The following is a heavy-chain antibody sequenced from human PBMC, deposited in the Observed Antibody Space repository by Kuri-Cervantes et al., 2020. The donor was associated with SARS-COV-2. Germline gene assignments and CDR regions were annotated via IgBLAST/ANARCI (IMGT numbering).Heavy chain of an antibody. J-gene: IGHJ6*03. V-gene: IGHV1-18*01. Sequence: ASVKVSCKASGYTFTSYGISWVRQAPGQGLEWMGWISAYNGNTNYAQKLQGRVTMTTDTSTGTAYMELRSLRSDDTAVYYCARGGYDFWSGYYSDYYYYMDVWGKGTTVTVSS. CDR1: GYTFTSYG. CDR3: ARGGYDFWSGYYSDYYYYMDV. CDR2: ISAYNGNT. D-gene: IGHD3-3*01.